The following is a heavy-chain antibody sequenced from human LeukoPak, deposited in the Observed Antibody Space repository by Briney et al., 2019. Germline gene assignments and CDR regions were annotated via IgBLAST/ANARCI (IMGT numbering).Heavy chain of an antibody. CDR1: GFTFSSYA. J-gene: IGHJ4*02. Sequence: GGSLRLSCAASGFTFSSYAMSWVRQAPGKGLEWVSAISGSGGSTYYADSVKGRFTISRDNSKNTLYLQMNSLRAEDTAVYYCARRKIFGVVIYYFDYWGQGTLVTVSS. CDR2: ISGSGGST. CDR3: ARRKIFGVVIYYFDY. D-gene: IGHD3-3*01. V-gene: IGHV3-23*01.